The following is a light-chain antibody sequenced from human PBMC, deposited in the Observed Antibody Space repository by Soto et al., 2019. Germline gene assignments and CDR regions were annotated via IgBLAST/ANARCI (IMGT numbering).Light chain of an antibody. CDR2: WAS. J-gene: IGKJ1*01. Sequence: DIVMTQSPDSLAVSLGERATINCKSSQSVLYSANNKNYLSWYQQKPGQPPKLLIYWASTRESGVPDRFSGSGSGTDFTLTISSLQAEDVAVYYCQQYNSPPQTFGQGNKVEIK. CDR1: QSVLYSANNKNY. V-gene: IGKV4-1*01. CDR3: QQYNSPPQT.